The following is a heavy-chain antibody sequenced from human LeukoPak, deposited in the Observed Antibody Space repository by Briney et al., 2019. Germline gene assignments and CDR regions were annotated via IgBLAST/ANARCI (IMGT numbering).Heavy chain of an antibody. CDR2: IYYSGST. V-gene: IGHV4-30-4*01. D-gene: IGHD3-22*01. CDR3: ARDSSVGYYYDSSGYFDV. Sequence: SETLSLTCTVSGGSISSGDYYWSWIRQPPGTGLEWIGYIYYSGSTYYNPSLKSRVTISVDTSKNQFSLKLSSVTAADTAVYYRARDSSVGYYYDSSGYFDVWGQGTTVTVSS. CDR1: GGSISSGDYY. J-gene: IGHJ6*02.